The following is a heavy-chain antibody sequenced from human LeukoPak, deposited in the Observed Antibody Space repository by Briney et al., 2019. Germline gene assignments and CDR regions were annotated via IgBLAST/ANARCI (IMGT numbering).Heavy chain of an antibody. CDR3: AKDMVSTGKANWGAFDI. Sequence: QAGGSLRLSCAASGFTFDDYAMHWVRQAPGKGLEWVSGISWNSDSIGYADSVKGRFTISRDNAKNSLYLQMNSLRAEDTALYYCAKDMVSTGKANWGAFDIWGQGTMVTVSS. CDR2: ISWNSDSI. D-gene: IGHD6-25*01. CDR1: GFTFDDYA. J-gene: IGHJ3*02. V-gene: IGHV3-9*01.